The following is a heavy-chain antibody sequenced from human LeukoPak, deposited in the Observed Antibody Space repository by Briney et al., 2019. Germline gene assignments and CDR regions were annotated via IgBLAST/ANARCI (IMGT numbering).Heavy chain of an antibody. CDR1: GGSISSSSYY. V-gene: IGHV4-39*01. CDR3: ARQDYDSSGYYPNTIDY. Sequence: SETLSLTCTVSGGSISSSSYYWGWIRQPPGKGLEWIGSIYYSGSTYYNPSLKSRVTISVDTSKNQFSLKLSSVTAADTAVYYCARQDYDSSGYYPNTIDYWGQGTLVTVYS. CDR2: IYYSGST. J-gene: IGHJ4*02. D-gene: IGHD3-22*01.